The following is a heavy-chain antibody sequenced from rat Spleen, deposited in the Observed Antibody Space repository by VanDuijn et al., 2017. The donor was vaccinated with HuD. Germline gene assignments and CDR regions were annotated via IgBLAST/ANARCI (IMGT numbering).Heavy chain of an antibody. CDR3: ARNYGGSPFDY. V-gene: IGHV5-34*01. D-gene: IGHD1-11*01. CDR1: GFTFRDYG. CDR2: ISSHSGTI. Sequence: EVQLVETGGGLVQPGRSLKLSCVASGFTFRDYGMNWIRQAPGKGLEWVAYISSHSGTIYYADTVKGRVTISRDYAKNTLYLQLSSLRSEETALYYCARNYGGSPFDYWGQGVMVTVSS. J-gene: IGHJ2*01.